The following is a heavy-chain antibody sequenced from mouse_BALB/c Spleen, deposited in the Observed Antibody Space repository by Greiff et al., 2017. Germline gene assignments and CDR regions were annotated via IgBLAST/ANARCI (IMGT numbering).Heavy chain of an antibody. D-gene: IGHD1-1*01. J-gene: IGHJ4*01. CDR1: GFSLTGYG. CDR3: ARDAGISTVVEDYAMDY. Sequence: VQLQQSGPGLVAPSQSLSITCTVSGFSLTGYGVNWVRQPPGKGLEWLGMIWGDGSTDYNSALKSRLSISKDNSKSQVFLKMNSLQTDDTARYYCARDAGISTVVEDYAMDYWGQGTSVTVSS. CDR2: IWGDGST. V-gene: IGHV2-6-7*01.